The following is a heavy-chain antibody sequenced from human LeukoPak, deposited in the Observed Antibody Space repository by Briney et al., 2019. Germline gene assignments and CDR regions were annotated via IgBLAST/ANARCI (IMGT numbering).Heavy chain of an antibody. CDR2: ISLSGYT. J-gene: IGHJ4*02. Sequence: SETLSPTCGVSGGSLTSINYWSWVRQPPGQGVEWIGEISLSGYTGFHTSLRSRVTMSLGESKNHHTLNLASVTAADTAVYYCSRESGPFSPFGHWGQGILVTVTS. D-gene: IGHD1-26*01. CDR1: GGSLTSINY. V-gene: IGHV4-4*02. CDR3: SRESGPFSPFGH.